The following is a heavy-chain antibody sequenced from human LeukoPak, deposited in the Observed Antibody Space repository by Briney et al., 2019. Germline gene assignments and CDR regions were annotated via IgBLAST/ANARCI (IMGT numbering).Heavy chain of an antibody. CDR3: AKEEEEGYDVLFSLNH. CDR2: IGYSGGGT. Sequence: GGSLRLSCAASGFTFSSYAMSWVRQAPGKGLEWVSGIGYSGGGTYYADSVKGRFTISRDNSKNTLYLQMNSLRAEDTAVYYCAKEEEEGYDVLFSLNHWGQGTLVTVSS. D-gene: IGHD3-9*01. V-gene: IGHV3-23*01. J-gene: IGHJ4*02. CDR1: GFTFSSYA.